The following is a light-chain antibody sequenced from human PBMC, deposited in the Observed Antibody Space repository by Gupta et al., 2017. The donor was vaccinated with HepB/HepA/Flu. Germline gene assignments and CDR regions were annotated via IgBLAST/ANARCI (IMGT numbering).Light chain of an antibody. Sequence: AVVPPEPSLTVSPGGTVTLPCDSSTGAVTSGHYPYWFQQRPGHTPRTLIYDTNQKHAWTPARFAGSLRGGKAALTLAGAQAEDEDEYYCLLSDSGVGVFGGGTKLTVL. CDR3: LLSDSGVGV. V-gene: IGLV7-46*01. CDR2: DTN. CDR1: TGAVTSGHY. J-gene: IGLJ2*01.